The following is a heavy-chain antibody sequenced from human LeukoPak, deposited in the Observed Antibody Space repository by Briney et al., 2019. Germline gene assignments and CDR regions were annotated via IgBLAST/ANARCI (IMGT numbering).Heavy chain of an antibody. D-gene: IGHD6-6*01. CDR3: ARAIISADGH. CDR1: GFTLSTYW. V-gene: IGHV3-7*01. Sequence: GGSLRFSCAASGFTLSTYWMTWVRQAPGKGLEWVATIKQDGSERYYVDSVRGRFTISRDNAKNSLYLQMNSLRAEDTAVYYCARAIISADGHWGQGTLVTVSS. CDR2: IKQDGSER. J-gene: IGHJ4*02.